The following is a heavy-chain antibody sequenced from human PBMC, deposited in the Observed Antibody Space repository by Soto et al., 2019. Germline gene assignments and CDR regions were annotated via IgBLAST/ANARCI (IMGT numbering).Heavy chain of an antibody. CDR3: ARDTYYYGSGSYYP. V-gene: IGHV3-21*01. D-gene: IGHD3-10*01. CDR1: GFTFSSYS. CDR2: ISSSSSYI. Sequence: GGSLRLSCAASGFTFSSYSMNWVRQAPGKGLEWVSSISSSSSYIYCADSVKGRFTISRDNAKNSLYLQMNSLRAEDTAVYYCARDTYYYGSGSYYPWGQGTLVTVSS. J-gene: IGHJ5*02.